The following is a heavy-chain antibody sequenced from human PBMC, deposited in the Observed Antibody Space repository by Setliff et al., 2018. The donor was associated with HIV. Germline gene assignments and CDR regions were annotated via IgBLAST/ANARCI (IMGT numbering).Heavy chain of an antibody. D-gene: IGHD6-6*01. J-gene: IGHJ3*02. CDR1: KFTFSYYG. Sequence: PGGSLRLSCAASKFTFSYYGMHWVRQAPGKGLEYVSSISSNGGNTYYASSLKGRFTISRDNSKNTLYLQMGSLRAEDMAVYYCARDASISSPYDAFDIWGQGTMVTVSS. V-gene: IGHV3-64*01. CDR3: ARDASISSPYDAFDI. CDR2: ISSNGGNT.